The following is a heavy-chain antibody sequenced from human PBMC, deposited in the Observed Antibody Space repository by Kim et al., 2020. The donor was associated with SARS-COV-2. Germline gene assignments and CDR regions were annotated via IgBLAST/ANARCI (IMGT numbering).Heavy chain of an antibody. CDR3: ASLGGPVVSGYGMDV. Sequence: GGSLRLSCAASGFTFSSYSMNWVRQAPGKGLEWVSSISSSSYIYYADSVKGRFTISRDNAKNSLYLQMNSLRAEDTAVYYCASLGGPVVSGYGMDVWGQGTTVTVSS. J-gene: IGHJ6*02. CDR2: ISSSSYI. D-gene: IGHD2-15*01. CDR1: GFTFSSYS. V-gene: IGHV3-21*01.